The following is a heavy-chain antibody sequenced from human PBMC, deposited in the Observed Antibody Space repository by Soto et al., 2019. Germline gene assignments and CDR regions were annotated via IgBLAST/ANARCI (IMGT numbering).Heavy chain of an antibody. D-gene: IGHD3-3*01. V-gene: IGHV1-3*04. CDR3: ARDRMGFWQPIDEPSMDV. CDR2: INTANGNT. CDR1: GYTFMTYT. J-gene: IGHJ6*02. Sequence: QVQLVQSGAEVKKPGASVKVSCQASGYTFMTYTIHWVRQAPGQRLEWMGWINTANGNTKYSQKMQGRVTISRDTSASTVYMEVSNLTSEDTAVYSCARDRMGFWQPIDEPSMDVWGQGTSVIVS.